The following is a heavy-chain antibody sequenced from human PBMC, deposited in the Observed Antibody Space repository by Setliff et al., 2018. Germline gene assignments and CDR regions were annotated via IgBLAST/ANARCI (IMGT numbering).Heavy chain of an antibody. CDR2: IDTSGST. Sequence: PSETLSLTCTVSGGSIDNYYWSWIRQSPGKGLEWIGYIDTSGSTDYNPSLKSRVTISVDTSKNQLSLKLSSVPAADTAVYYCARGSYYDSSGYSPDFFDYWGQGTLVTVSS. D-gene: IGHD3-22*01. J-gene: IGHJ4*02. CDR3: ARGSYYDSSGYSPDFFDY. V-gene: IGHV4-4*08. CDR1: GGSIDNYY.